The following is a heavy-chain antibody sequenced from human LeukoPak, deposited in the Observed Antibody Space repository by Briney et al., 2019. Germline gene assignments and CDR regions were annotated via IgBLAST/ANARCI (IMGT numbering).Heavy chain of an antibody. V-gene: IGHV3-23*01. Sequence: GGSLRLSCAASGFTFSSYAMSWVRQAPGKGLEWVSAIGGSGGSTYYADSVKGRFTISRDNAKNSLYLQMNSLRAEDTAVYYCATSPAHYYYYYYMDVWGKGTTVTVSS. D-gene: IGHD2-2*01. CDR2: IGGSGGST. CDR1: GFTFSSYA. CDR3: ATSPAHYYYYYYMDV. J-gene: IGHJ6*03.